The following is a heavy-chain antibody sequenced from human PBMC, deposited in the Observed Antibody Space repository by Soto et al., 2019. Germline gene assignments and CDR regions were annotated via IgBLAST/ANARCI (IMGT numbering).Heavy chain of an antibody. Sequence: SATRAITCTVSGGSMIAYYWNWMRQPPGKGLEWIGYIYYSGRTNYNPSLTSRATMSVNTSKNQFSLNLKSITAADTAVYYCVRVGVGIGNHFDSWGRGTLVTVSS. D-gene: IGHD1-26*01. CDR1: GGSMIAYY. CDR3: VRVGVGIGNHFDS. J-gene: IGHJ4*02. CDR2: IYYSGRT. V-gene: IGHV4-59*12.